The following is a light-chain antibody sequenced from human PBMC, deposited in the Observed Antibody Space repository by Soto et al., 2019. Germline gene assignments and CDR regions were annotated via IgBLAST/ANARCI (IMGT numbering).Light chain of an antibody. V-gene: IGLV2-23*01. CDR1: SSDVGSYNL. CDR2: EGS. CDR3: CSYAGSNSYV. Sequence: QSVLTQPASVSGSPGQPITISCTGTSSDVGSYNLVSWFQQHPDKAPKLMIFEGSKRPSGVSNRFSGSKSANTASLTISGPQADDEAEYYCCSYAGSNSYVFXTGTKATV. J-gene: IGLJ1*01.